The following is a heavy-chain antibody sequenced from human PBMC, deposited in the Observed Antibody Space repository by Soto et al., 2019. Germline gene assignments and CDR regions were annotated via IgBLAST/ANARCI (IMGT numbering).Heavy chain of an antibody. CDR3: AKTTGNGYYCFDY. Sequence: GGSLRLSCAASGFTFNNYAMNWVRQAPGKGLEWVSVISSSGGTTYYADSVKGRFTISRDNSRNTLYLQMNSLRAEDTALYYCAKTTGNGYYCFDYWGQGSRVTVSS. V-gene: IGHV3-23*01. J-gene: IGHJ4*02. CDR1: GFTFNNYA. CDR2: ISSSGGTT. D-gene: IGHD2-2*03.